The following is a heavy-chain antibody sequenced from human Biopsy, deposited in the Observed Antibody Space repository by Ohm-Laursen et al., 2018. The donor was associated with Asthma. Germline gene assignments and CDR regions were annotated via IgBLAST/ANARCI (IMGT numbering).Heavy chain of an antibody. V-gene: IGHV3-30*18. Sequence: SLRLSCSASGFSFNSYGMHWVRQAPGKGLEWVAVMSFDGRQTYYADSVKGRFTISRDNSKNTLYLQMNSLRAEDTAVYYCAKERNYDFWSGYPIWGQGTMVTVSS. D-gene: IGHD3-3*01. CDR3: AKERNYDFWSGYPI. CDR1: GFSFNSYG. CDR2: MSFDGRQT. J-gene: IGHJ3*02.